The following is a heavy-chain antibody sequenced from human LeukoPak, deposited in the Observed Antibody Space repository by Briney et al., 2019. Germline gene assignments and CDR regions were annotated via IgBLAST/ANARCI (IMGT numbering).Heavy chain of an antibody. V-gene: IGHV3-23*01. Sequence: GGSLRLSCAASGFTFSSYAMSWVRQAPGKGLEWVSAISGSGGSTYYADSVKGRFTISRDNSRNTLYLQMNSLRAEDTAVYYCAKGGSSSWYSFLDYWGQGTLVTVSS. CDR2: ISGSGGST. J-gene: IGHJ4*02. CDR3: AKGGSSSWYSFLDY. CDR1: GFTFSSYA. D-gene: IGHD6-13*01.